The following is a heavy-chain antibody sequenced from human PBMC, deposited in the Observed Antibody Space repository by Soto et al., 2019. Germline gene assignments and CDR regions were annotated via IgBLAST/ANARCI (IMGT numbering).Heavy chain of an antibody. CDR1: GYSFTTYG. CDR3: AREGPAPYYYYGMDV. J-gene: IGHJ6*02. Sequence: QVQLVQSRGEVKKPGASVKVSCKTSGYSFTTYGFSWVRQAPGQGLEWMGWISGYNGNTNYAQKFQGRVTMTTDTSTSTAYMGLRSLRSDDTAVYYCAREGPAPYYYYGMDVWGQGSTVTVSS. CDR2: ISGYNGNT. V-gene: IGHV1-18*01.